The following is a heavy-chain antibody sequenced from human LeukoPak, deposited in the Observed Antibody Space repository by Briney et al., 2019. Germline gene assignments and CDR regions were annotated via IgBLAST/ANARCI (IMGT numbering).Heavy chain of an antibody. V-gene: IGHV3-30-3*01. CDR1: GFTFSSYA. J-gene: IGHJ6*02. Sequence: GRSLRLSCAASGFTFSSYAMHWVRQAPGKGLEWVAVISFDGSNKYYAGSVKGRFTLSRDNSKNTLYLQMNSLRAEDTAVYYCARRRRGDWYDSSGYYSVAGMDVWGQGTTVTVSS. D-gene: IGHD3-22*01. CDR2: ISFDGSNK. CDR3: ARRRRGDWYDSSGYYSVAGMDV.